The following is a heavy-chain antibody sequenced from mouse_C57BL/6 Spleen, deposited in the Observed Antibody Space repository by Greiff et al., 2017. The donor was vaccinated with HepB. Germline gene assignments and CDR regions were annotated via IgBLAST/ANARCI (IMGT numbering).Heavy chain of an antibody. CDR2: ILPGSGST. CDR3: ARIAGYDYDAGAWFAY. Sequence: QVQLKESGAELMKPGASVKLSCKATGYTFTGYWIEWVKQRPGHGLEWIGEILPGSGSTNYNEKFKGKATFTADTSSNTAYMQLSSLTTEDSAIYYCARIAGYDYDAGAWFAYWGQGTLVTVSA. CDR1: GYTFTGYW. J-gene: IGHJ3*01. D-gene: IGHD2-4*01. V-gene: IGHV1-9*01.